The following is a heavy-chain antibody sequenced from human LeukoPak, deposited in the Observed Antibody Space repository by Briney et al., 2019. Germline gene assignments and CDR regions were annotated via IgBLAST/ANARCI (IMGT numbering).Heavy chain of an antibody. CDR2: VSGNGRSK. J-gene: IGHJ3*02. Sequence: GGSLRLSCAASGFNFSNFAMHWVRQAPGKGLEWVAVVSGNGRSKFSANSVKGRFAISRDNSKSTLFLQMNSLKLEDMGVYYCAREVASLTDAFDIWGQGTLVSVSA. CDR3: AREVASLTDAFDI. D-gene: IGHD5-12*01. V-gene: IGHV3-30*09. CDR1: GFNFSNFA.